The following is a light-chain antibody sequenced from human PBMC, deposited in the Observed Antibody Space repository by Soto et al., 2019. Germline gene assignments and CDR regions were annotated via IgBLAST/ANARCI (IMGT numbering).Light chain of an antibody. CDR2: EVT. V-gene: IGLV2-14*01. CDR1: SSDVGGYDY. J-gene: IGLJ1*01. CDR3: SSLTSGSTRV. Sequence: QSALTQPASVSGSPGQSITISCTGTSSDVGGYDYVSWYQQHPDKAPKIIIYEVTDRPSGVSSRFSGSKSGNTASLTISGLQAEDEADYYCSSLTSGSTRVFGTGTKLTVL.